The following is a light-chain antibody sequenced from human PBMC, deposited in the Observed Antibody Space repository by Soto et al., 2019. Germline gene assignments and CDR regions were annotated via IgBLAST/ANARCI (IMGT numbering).Light chain of an antibody. Sequence: DIQMTQSPSTLSASVGERVTITCRASQSISAWLAWYQQKPGKAPKLLSYKASNVESGVPSRFSGSGYGTEFTFTISSLQPDDFAAYYCQQYHSYPLTFGQGTRLEIK. CDR1: QSISAW. V-gene: IGKV1-5*03. CDR2: KAS. J-gene: IGKJ5*01. CDR3: QQYHSYPLT.